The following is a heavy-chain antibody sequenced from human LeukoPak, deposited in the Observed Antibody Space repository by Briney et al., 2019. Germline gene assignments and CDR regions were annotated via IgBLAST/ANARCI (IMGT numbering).Heavy chain of an antibody. CDR1: GFTFSSYS. V-gene: IGHV3-48*01. D-gene: IGHD4-17*01. J-gene: IGHJ5*02. CDR3: ARGPRRYDYGDSRRFDP. CDR2: ISSSSSTI. Sequence: AGRSLRLSCAASGFTFSSYSMNWVRQAPGKGLEWVSYISSSSSTIYYADSVKGRFTISRDNAKNSLYLQMNSLRAEDTAVYYCARGPRRYDYGDSRRFDPWGQGTLVTVSS.